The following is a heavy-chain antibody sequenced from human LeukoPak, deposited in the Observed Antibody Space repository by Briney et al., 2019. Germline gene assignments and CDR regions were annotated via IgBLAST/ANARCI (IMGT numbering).Heavy chain of an antibody. J-gene: IGHJ5*02. Sequence: SETLSLTCTVSGGSISSYYWSWIRQPPGKGLEWIGYMYYSGSTNYNPSLKSRVTISVDTSKNQFSLKLSSVTAADAAVYYCARGAFYNWFDPWGQGTLVTVSS. CDR2: MYYSGST. CDR3: ARGAFYNWFDP. D-gene: IGHD2/OR15-2a*01. V-gene: IGHV4-59*01. CDR1: GGSISSYY.